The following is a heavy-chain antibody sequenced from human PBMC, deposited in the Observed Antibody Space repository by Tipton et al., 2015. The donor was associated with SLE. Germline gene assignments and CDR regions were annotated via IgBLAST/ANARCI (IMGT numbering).Heavy chain of an antibody. Sequence: QSGPEVKKPGASVKVSCKASGYTFTSYGISWVRQAPGQGLEWMGWISAYNGNTNYAQKLQGRVAMTTDTSTSTAYMELRSLRSDDTAVYYCARVRDDFWSGPFDYWGQGTLVPVSS. V-gene: IGHV1-18*01. CDR3: ARVRDDFWSGPFDY. J-gene: IGHJ4*02. D-gene: IGHD3-3*01. CDR2: ISAYNGNT. CDR1: GYTFTSYG.